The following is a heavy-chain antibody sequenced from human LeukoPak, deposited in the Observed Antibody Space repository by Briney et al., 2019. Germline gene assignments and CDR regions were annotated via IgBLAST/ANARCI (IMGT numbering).Heavy chain of an antibody. D-gene: IGHD4-11*01. CDR1: GGSVTAGGYS. CDR2: IYHSGIT. V-gene: IGHV4-30-2*01. Sequence: PSETLSLTCAVSGGSVTAGGYSWTWIRQPPGKSLEWIAYIYHSGITYYSPSLKSRITISVDGSTNHFSLRLNSVTAADTAVYYCARSNYHTVTAAFEIWGPGTLVTVSS. CDR3: ARSNYHTVTAAFEI. J-gene: IGHJ3*02.